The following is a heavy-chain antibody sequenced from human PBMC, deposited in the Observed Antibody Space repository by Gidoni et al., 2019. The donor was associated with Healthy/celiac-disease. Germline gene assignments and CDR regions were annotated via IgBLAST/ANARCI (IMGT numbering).Heavy chain of an antibody. CDR3: ARIAAAGLFDY. V-gene: IGHV4-39*01. CDR1: GGSISSSSYY. Sequence: QLQLQESGPGLVKPSEPLSLTCTVSGGSISSSSYYWGWIRQPPGKGLEWIGSIYYSGSTYYNPSLKSRVTISVDTSKNQFSLKLSSVTAADTAVYYCARIAAAGLFDYWGQGTLVTVSS. CDR2: IYYSGST. J-gene: IGHJ4*02. D-gene: IGHD6-13*01.